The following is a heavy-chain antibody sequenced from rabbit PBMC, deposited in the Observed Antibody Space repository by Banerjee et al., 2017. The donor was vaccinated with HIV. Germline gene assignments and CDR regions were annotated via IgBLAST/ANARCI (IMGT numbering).Heavy chain of an antibody. J-gene: IGHJ4*01. D-gene: IGHD4-2*01. Sequence: QQQLEESGGGLVKPEGSLTLTCTASGFDLSSYYYMCWVRQAPGKGLELIACIYTGSSGNTYYASWAKGRFTISKTSSTTVTLQMTSLTAADTATYFCARGSAGSTAYINLWGPGTLVTVS. V-gene: IGHV1S45*01. CDR2: IYTGSSGNT. CDR3: ARGSAGSTAYINL. CDR1: GFDLSSYYY.